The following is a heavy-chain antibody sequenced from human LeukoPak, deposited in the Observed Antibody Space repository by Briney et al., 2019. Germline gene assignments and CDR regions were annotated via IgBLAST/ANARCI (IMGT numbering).Heavy chain of an antibody. CDR3: ARDVSRYSGSYYDY. V-gene: IGHV3-48*03. J-gene: IGHJ4*02. Sequence: GGSLRLSCAASGFTFSSYEMNWVRQAPGKGLEWVSYISSGGSPIYYADSVKGRFTISRDNAKNSLYLQMHSLRAEDTAVYYCARDVSRYSGSYYDYWGQGTLVIVSS. CDR2: ISSGGSPI. D-gene: IGHD1-26*01. CDR1: GFTFSSYE.